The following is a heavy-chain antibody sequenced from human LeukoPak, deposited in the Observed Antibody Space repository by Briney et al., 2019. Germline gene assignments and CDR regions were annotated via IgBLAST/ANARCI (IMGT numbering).Heavy chain of an antibody. D-gene: IGHD6-13*01. CDR2: ISSSSSYI. V-gene: IGHV3-21*01. Sequence: GALRLSCTASGFTFDTCDMTWVRQAPGKGLEWVSSISSSSSYIYYADSVKGRFTISRDNAKNSLYLQMNSLRAEDTAVYYCARDRAAAGKPDYWGQGTLVTVSS. CDR3: ARDRAAAGKPDY. CDR1: GFTFDTCD. J-gene: IGHJ4*02.